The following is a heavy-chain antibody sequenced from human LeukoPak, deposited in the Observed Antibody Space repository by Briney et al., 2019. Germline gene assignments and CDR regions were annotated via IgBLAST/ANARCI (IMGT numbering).Heavy chain of an antibody. V-gene: IGHV5-51*01. CDR3: ARGLRGTTYYYYYGMDV. J-gene: IGHJ6*02. CDR2: IYPGDSDT. D-gene: IGHD1-1*01. Sequence: GESLKISCKGSGYSFTSYWIGWVRQMPGKGLEWMGIIYPGDSDTRYSPSFQGQGTISADKSISTAYLQWSSLKASDTAMYYCARGLRGTTYYYYYGMDVWGQGTTVTVSS. CDR1: GYSFTSYW.